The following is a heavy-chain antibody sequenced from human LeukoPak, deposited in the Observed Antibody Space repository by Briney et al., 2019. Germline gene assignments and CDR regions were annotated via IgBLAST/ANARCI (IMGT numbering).Heavy chain of an antibody. D-gene: IGHD2-2*01. CDR3: ARQRVPDNYYYGMDV. V-gene: IGHV4-39*01. J-gene: IGHJ6*02. CDR2: IFYGGST. CDR1: GGSISSSSYY. Sequence: SETLSLTCSVSGGSISSSSYYWGWIRQPPGKGLEWIGSIFYGGSTYYNPSLKSRVTISADTSKNHFSLKLSSVTAADTAVYYCARQRVPDNYYYGMDVWGQGTTVTVSS.